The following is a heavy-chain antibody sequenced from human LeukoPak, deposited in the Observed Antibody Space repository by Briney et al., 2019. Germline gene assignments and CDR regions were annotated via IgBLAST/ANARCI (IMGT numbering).Heavy chain of an antibody. CDR3: ARGRGYSGYDYGYFDY. Sequence: ASVKVSCKASGYTFTGYYMHWVRQAPGQGLEWMGWINPNSGDTNYAQKFQGRVTMTRDTSISTAYMELSRLRSDDTAVYYCARGRGYSGYDYGYFDYWGQGTLVTVSS. CDR1: GYTFTGYY. D-gene: IGHD5-12*01. V-gene: IGHV1-2*02. J-gene: IGHJ4*02. CDR2: INPNSGDT.